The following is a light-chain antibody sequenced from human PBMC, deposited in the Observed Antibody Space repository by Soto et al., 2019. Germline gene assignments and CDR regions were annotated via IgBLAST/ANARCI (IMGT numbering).Light chain of an antibody. J-gene: IGLJ1*01. CDR1: TGAVTNGHY. V-gene: IGLV7-46*01. CDR2: DTT. CDR3: LLSYNGPYV. Sequence: QAVVTQEPSLTVSPGGTVTLTCGSSTGAVTNGHYPYWFQQKPGQAPRTLIYDTTNRHSWTPARFSGSLLGGKAVLTLSGAQPEDEAEYYCLLSYNGPYVFGTGTKDTVL.